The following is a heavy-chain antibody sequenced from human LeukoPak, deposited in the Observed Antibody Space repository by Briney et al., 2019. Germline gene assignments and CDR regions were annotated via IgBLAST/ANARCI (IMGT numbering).Heavy chain of an antibody. CDR1: GFTFSSYW. CDR2: IKEDGSEK. CDR3: ARGDSSGWYLAVVSLDY. J-gene: IGHJ4*02. D-gene: IGHD6-19*01. Sequence: GGSLRLSCAASGFTFSSYWMSWVRQAPGKGLEWMANIKEDGSEKYYVDSVRGRFTISRDNAKKSLYLQLNSLRVEDTAVYYCARGDSSGWYLAVVSLDYWGQGTLVTVSS. V-gene: IGHV3-7*01.